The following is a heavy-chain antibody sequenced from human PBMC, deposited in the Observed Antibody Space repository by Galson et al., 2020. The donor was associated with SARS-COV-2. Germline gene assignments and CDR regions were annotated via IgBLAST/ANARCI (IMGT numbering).Heavy chain of an antibody. V-gene: IGHV5-51*01. J-gene: IGHJ4*02. D-gene: IGHD6-13*01. CDR3: ARGIDGYRSPFDY. Sequence: GESLKISCKGSGYSFANSWIAWVRQMPGKGLEWMGNIYPSDSDTRYSPSFRGQVTISAEKSINTAYLQWSSLKASDTAMYYCARGIDGYRSPFDYWGQGSLVTVSS. CDR1: GYSFANSW. CDR2: IYPSDSDT.